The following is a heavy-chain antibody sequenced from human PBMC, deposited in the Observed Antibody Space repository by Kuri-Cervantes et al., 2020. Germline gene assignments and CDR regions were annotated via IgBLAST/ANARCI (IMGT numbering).Heavy chain of an antibody. J-gene: IGHJ6*03. V-gene: IGHV3-30*02. CDR1: GFTFSSYG. CDR3: AKDLRVLHYYMDV. D-gene: IGHD2/OR15-2a*01. CDR2: IWLDGSDQ. Sequence: GGSLRLSCAASGFTFSSYGMHWVRQAPGKGLEWVAVIWLDGSDQKYADSVKGRFTISRDNSKDTLFLQMNSLRAEDTAVYYCAKDLRVLHYYMDVWGKGTTVTVSS.